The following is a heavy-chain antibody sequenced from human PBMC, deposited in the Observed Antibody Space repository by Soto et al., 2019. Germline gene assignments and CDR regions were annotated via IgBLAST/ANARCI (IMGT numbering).Heavy chain of an antibody. Sequence: QVQLRESGPGVVKASETLSLTCSVSGASISRYYWSWIRQSPGKGLEWIGYAYYSADTGYNPSLKSRVTMAIDTSKNQVSLKLTSVTAADTAVYYCARDRSTYGGGGTGEVKENWFDPWGQGALVTVSS. CDR1: GASISRYY. V-gene: IGHV4-59*01. CDR2: AYYSADT. CDR3: ARDRSTYGGGGTGEVKENWFDP. D-gene: IGHD2-8*01. J-gene: IGHJ5*02.